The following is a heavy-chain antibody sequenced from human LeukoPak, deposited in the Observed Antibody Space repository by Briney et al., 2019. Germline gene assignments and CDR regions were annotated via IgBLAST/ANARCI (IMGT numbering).Heavy chain of an antibody. J-gene: IGHJ4*02. D-gene: IGHD1-1*01. V-gene: IGHV3-48*01. CDR1: GVIFSSIG. Sequence: GGSLRLSCATSGVIFSSIGMNWVRQPPGKGLEWLSYISGTSEIMYYADSVKGRFTISRDNARNSLYLQMNNLRAEDTAVYYCASEFFPRTTVPRDYWGQGTLVTVSS. CDR3: ASEFFPRTTVPRDY. CDR2: ISGTSEIM.